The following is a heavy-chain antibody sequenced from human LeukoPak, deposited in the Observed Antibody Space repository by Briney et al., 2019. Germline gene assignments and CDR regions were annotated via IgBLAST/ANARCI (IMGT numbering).Heavy chain of an antibody. V-gene: IGHV4-59*12. Sequence: SETLSLTCTVSGGSISSYYWSWIRQPPGKGLEWIGYIYYSGSTNYNPSLKSRVTISVDTSKNQFSLKLSSVTAADTAVYYCARYELDNWKGPGPFDYWGQGTLVTVSS. J-gene: IGHJ4*02. CDR3: ARYELDNWKGPGPFDY. CDR2: IYYSGST. CDR1: GGSISSYY. D-gene: IGHD1-1*01.